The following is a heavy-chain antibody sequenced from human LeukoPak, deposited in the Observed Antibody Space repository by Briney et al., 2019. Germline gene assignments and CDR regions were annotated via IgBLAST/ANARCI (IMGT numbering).Heavy chain of an antibody. D-gene: IGHD6-13*01. CDR3: ARLDSSSWFDP. V-gene: IGHV4-59*08. J-gene: IGHJ5*02. CDR2: IYYSGRT. CDR1: GGSISSYY. Sequence: SETLSLTCTVSGGSISSYYWRWIRQPAGEGLGWVGYIYYSGRTNYNPSLKSRVTISVDTSKNQFSLKLSSVTAADTAVYYCARLDSSSWFDPWGQGTLVTVSS.